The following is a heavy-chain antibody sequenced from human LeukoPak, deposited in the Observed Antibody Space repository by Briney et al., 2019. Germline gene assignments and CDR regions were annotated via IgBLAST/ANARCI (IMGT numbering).Heavy chain of an antibody. V-gene: IGHV4-4*07. Sequence: PSETLSLTCTVSGGSISSYYWSWIRQPAGKGLDWIGRIYTSGSTNYNPSLKSRVTMSVDTSKNQFSLKLSSVTAADTAVYYCARGNVVPAATYYFDYWGQGTLVTVSS. CDR1: GGSISSYY. D-gene: IGHD2-2*01. CDR3: ARGNVVPAATYYFDY. CDR2: IYTSGST. J-gene: IGHJ4*02.